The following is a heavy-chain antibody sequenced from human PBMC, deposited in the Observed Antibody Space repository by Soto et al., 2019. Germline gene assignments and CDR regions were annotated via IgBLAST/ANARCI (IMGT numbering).Heavy chain of an antibody. CDR3: AKDTAYAMDV. D-gene: IGHD2-15*01. V-gene: IGHV3-74*01. CDR2: INSDGSGT. J-gene: IGHJ6*02. Sequence: EVQLAESGGGLVQPGGSLRLSCAASGFDFSNSWIHWVRQGPGKGLVWVSHINSDGSGTTYADSVKGRFTISRDNAKNTVYLQMNSLRADDTAVYYCAKDTAYAMDVWGQGTTVTVSS. CDR1: GFDFSNSW.